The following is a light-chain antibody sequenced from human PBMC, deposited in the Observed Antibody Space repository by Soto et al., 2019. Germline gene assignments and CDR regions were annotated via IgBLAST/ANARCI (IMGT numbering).Light chain of an antibody. V-gene: IGLV2-23*02. CDR2: EDN. Sequence: QSALTQPASVSGSPGQSITISCTGTNSDVGSYNLVSWYQHHPGKAPKLIIYEDNKRPSGVSNRFSGSKSGNTASPTTSGLPGADEADYFCCSYAGSSTFPYVFGTGTKVTVL. CDR3: CSYAGSSTFPYV. CDR1: NSDVGSYNL. J-gene: IGLJ1*01.